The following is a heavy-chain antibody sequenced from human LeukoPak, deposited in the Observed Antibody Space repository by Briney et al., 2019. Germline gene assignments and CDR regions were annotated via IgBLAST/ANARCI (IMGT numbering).Heavy chain of an antibody. CDR2: ISTSGST. Sequence: PSETLSLTCTVSGGSISSYYWNWIRQPAGKGLQWIGHISTSGSTNYSPSLKSRVTMSIDTSKNQFSLNLSSVTAADTAVYYCARGASGSSLSGFDIWGQGTMVTVSS. CDR3: ARGASGSSLSGFDI. J-gene: IGHJ3*02. D-gene: IGHD1-26*01. CDR1: GGSISSYY. V-gene: IGHV4-4*07.